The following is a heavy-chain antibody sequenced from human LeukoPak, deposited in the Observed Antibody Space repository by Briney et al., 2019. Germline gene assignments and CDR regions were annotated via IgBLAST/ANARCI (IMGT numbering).Heavy chain of an antibody. V-gene: IGHV1-2*02. J-gene: IGHJ3*02. CDR3: ARTEGCGGDCYGDQAFDI. Sequence: GASVKVSCKASGYTFTGYYMHWVRQAPGQGLEWMGWINPNSGGTNYAQKFQGRVTMTRDTSISTAYMELSRLRSDDTAVYYCARTEGCGGDCYGDQAFDIWGQGTMVTVSS. CDR2: INPNSGGT. D-gene: IGHD2-21*01. CDR1: GYTFTGYY.